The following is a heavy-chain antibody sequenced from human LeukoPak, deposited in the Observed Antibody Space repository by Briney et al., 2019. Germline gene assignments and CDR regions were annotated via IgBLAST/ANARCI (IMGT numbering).Heavy chain of an antibody. Sequence: GALRLSCAVSGFTFSNEAMGWVRQLRGGGLEWVSTISPGDGTTYYAESMKGRFTISRDNSKSTLYLEMNSLRVEDTAVYYCAKEATRSYYDSSGYYSGWGQGTLVTVSS. V-gene: IGHV3-23*01. J-gene: IGHJ4*02. CDR3: AKEATRSYYDSSGYYSG. CDR2: ISPGDGTT. D-gene: IGHD3-22*01. CDR1: GFTFSNEA.